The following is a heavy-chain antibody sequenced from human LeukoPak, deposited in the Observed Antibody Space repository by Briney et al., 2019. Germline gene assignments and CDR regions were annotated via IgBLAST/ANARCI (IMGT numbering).Heavy chain of an antibody. Sequence: PGGSLRLSCAASGFTFSSYAMSWVRQAPGKGLEWVSAISGSGGSTYYADSVKGRFTISRDNSKNTLYLQMNSLRAEDTAVYYCAESNYLILRFLEWLVPFDYWGQGTLVTVSS. CDR1: GFTFSSYA. CDR3: AESNYLILRFLEWLVPFDY. J-gene: IGHJ4*02. V-gene: IGHV3-23*01. CDR2: ISGSGGST. D-gene: IGHD3-3*01.